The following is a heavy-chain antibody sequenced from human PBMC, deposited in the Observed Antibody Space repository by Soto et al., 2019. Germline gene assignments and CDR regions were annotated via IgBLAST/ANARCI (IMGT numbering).Heavy chain of an antibody. CDR1: GFSISDYG. V-gene: IGHV3-30*18. Sequence: QVQLVESGGGVVQPGWSLRLSCAASGFSISDYGMEWVRQAPGKGLEWVALISYDGSNTYYADSVKGRFTISRDNSKDTLVLQMTGLRREDTAVYYCAKGAGDRLSLGMDVWGQVTTVTVSS. CDR2: ISYDGSNT. D-gene: IGHD1-26*01. CDR3: AKGAGDRLSLGMDV. J-gene: IGHJ6*02.